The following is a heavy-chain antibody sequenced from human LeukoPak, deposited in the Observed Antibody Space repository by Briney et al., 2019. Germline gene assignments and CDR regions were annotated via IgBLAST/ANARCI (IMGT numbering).Heavy chain of an antibody. J-gene: IGHJ3*02. Sequence: ASVKVSCKASDYTFTNYGITWVRQAPGQGLEWMGRISTHDGHTICAQDLQGRVTMTTDTSTTTAYMELRRLKSDDTAVYYCARSEIGYCSGGSCYEAAFDIWGQGTMVTVSS. CDR2: ISTHDGHT. D-gene: IGHD2-15*01. CDR1: DYTFTNYG. V-gene: IGHV1-18*01. CDR3: ARSEIGYCSGGSCYEAAFDI.